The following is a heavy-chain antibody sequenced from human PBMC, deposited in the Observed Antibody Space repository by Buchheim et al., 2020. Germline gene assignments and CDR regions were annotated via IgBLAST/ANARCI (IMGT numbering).Heavy chain of an antibody. Sequence: EVQLVESGGGLVQPGGSLRLSCAASGFTFSSYEMNWVRQAPGKGLEWVSYISSSGSTIYYADSVKGRFTISIDNAKNSLYLQMNSLRAEDTAVYYCARGYSSSSFYYYGMDVWGQGTT. J-gene: IGHJ6*02. V-gene: IGHV3-48*03. CDR3: ARGYSSSSFYYYGMDV. CDR1: GFTFSSYE. D-gene: IGHD6-6*01. CDR2: ISSSGSTI.